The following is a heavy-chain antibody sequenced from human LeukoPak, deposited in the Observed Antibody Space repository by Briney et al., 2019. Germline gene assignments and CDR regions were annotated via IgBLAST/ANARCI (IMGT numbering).Heavy chain of an antibody. J-gene: IGHJ4*02. CDR1: GGSISSSSYY. D-gene: IGHD2-2*01. CDR3: ARGKVVPAAIRAPFDY. V-gene: IGHV4-39*07. CDR2: INHSGST. Sequence: SETLSLTCTVSGGSISSSSYYWGWIRQPPGKGLEWIGEINHSGSTNYNPSLKSRVTISVDTSKNQFSLKLSSVTAADTAVYYCARGKVVPAAIRAPFDYWGQGTLVTVSP.